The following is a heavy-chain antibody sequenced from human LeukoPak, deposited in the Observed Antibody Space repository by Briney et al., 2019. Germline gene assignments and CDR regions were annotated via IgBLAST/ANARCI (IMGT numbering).Heavy chain of an antibody. CDR3: AREGCSRTSCYRIFDY. Sequence: PGGSLRLSCAASGFTLSSYSMNWVRQAPGKGPGWVSYISSSSSTIYYADSVKGRFTISRDNAKNSLYLQMNSLRAEDTAVYYCAREGCSRTSCYRIFDYWGQGTLVTVSS. J-gene: IGHJ4*02. CDR1: GFTLSSYS. CDR2: ISSSSSTI. V-gene: IGHV3-48*04. D-gene: IGHD2-2*01.